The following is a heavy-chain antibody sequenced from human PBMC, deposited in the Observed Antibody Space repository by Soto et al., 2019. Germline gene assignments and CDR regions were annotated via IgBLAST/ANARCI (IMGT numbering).Heavy chain of an antibody. CDR2: IYYSGST. J-gene: IGHJ5*02. Sequence: QLQLQESGPGLVKPSETLSLTCTVSGGSISSSSYYWGWIRQPPGKGLEWIGSIYYSGSTYYNPSLKSRVTISVDTSKNQFSLKLSSVTAADTAVYYCARPRSGYSPDWFDPWGQGTLVTVSS. CDR1: GGSISSSSYY. CDR3: ARPRSGYSPDWFDP. V-gene: IGHV4-39*01. D-gene: IGHD3-3*01.